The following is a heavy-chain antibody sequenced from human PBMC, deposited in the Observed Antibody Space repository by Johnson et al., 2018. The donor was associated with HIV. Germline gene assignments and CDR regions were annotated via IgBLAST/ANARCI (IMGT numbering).Heavy chain of an antibody. CDR2: INWNGGST. V-gene: IGHV3-9*01. J-gene: IGHJ3*02. CDR1: GFTFDDYA. D-gene: IGHD1-1*01. Sequence: VESGGGLVQPGRSLRLSCAASGFTFDDYAMHWVRQAPGKGLEWVSGINWNGGSTGYADSVKGRFTISRDNAKNSLYLQMNSLRAEDTAVYYCARVRPKGSFDIWGQGTMVTVSS. CDR3: ARVRPKGSFDI.